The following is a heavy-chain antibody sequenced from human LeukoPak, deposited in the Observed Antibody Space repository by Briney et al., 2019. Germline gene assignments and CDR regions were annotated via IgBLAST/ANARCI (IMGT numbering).Heavy chain of an antibody. D-gene: IGHD3-22*01. CDR2: ISWNSGTI. V-gene: IGHV3-9*01. CDR1: GFTFDDYA. Sequence: PGGSLRLSCAASGFTFDDYAMHWVRQAPGKGLEWVSGISWNSGTIGYAGSVKGRFTISRDNAKNSLYLQMNSLRAEDTALYYCTKGGRVRLAVVVADDAFDIWGQGTMVTVSS. J-gene: IGHJ3*02. CDR3: TKGGRVRLAVVVADDAFDI.